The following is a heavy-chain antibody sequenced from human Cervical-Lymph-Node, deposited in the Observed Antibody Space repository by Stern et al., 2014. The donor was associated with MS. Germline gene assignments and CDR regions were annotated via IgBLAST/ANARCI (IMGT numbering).Heavy chain of an antibody. D-gene: IGHD1-26*01. J-gene: IGHJ4*02. Sequence: EDQLVESGGGLVQPGGSLRLSCAASGFTFSDHYMDWVRQAPGKGLEWVGRSRNKGQNYITEYAASVKGRFIISRDDSKNSLNLQMNSLKTEDTAVYYCSSRHSGSSDYWGQGTLVTVSS. CDR3: SSRHSGSSDY. CDR1: GFTFSDHY. V-gene: IGHV3-72*01. CDR2: SRNKGQNYIT.